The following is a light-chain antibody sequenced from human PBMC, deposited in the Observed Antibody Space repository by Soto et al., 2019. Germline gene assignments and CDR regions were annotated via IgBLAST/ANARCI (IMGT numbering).Light chain of an antibody. CDR3: QRRSYWSLT. CDR1: QSVSSY. Sequence: EIVLTQSPATLSLSPGERATLSCRASQSVSSYLAWYQQKPGQAPRLLIYDASNRSTGIPARFSGSGSRTDFTLTISSLEPEAFPVYYFQRRSYWSLTFGPGTKVDIK. V-gene: IGKV3-11*01. J-gene: IGKJ3*01. CDR2: DAS.